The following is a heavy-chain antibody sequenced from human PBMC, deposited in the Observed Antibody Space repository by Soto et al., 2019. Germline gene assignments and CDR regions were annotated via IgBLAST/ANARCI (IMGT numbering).Heavy chain of an antibody. CDR1: GFTFSSYA. CDR2: SSGSGGST. V-gene: IGHV3-23*01. J-gene: IGHJ4*02. CDR3: AQALFGGWYFDY. D-gene: IGHD3-16*01. Sequence: GGSLRLSCAASGFTFSSYAMSWLRQAPWKGLEWVSASSGSGGSTYYADSVKGRFTISRDNSKNTLYLQMNSLRAEDTAVYYCAQALFGGWYFDYWGQGTRVTVSS.